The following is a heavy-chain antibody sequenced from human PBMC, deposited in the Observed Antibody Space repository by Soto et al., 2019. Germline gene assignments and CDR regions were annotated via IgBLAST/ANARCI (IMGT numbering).Heavy chain of an antibody. Sequence: GGSLTLSCAASGFTFSSHTKSWVRQGPGKGLEWVSSTSDSGDTTHYADSVKGRFTISRDDSKNTLFLQMNSLRAEDTAIYYCAKYTVGATQPDYYYFYGMDVWGQGTTVTVSS. J-gene: IGHJ6*02. CDR2: TSDSGDTT. D-gene: IGHD1-26*01. V-gene: IGHV3-23*01. CDR1: GFTFSSHT. CDR3: AKYTVGATQPDYYYFYGMDV.